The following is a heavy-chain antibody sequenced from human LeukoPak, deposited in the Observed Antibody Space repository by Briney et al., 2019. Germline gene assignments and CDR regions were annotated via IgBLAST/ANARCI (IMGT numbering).Heavy chain of an antibody. CDR1: GFTFSSYA. J-gene: IGHJ4*02. D-gene: IGHD3-10*01. V-gene: IGHV3-23*01. CDR2: ISGSGGST. Sequence: GGSLRLSCAASGFTFSSYAMSWVRQAPGKGLERVSAISGSGGSTYYAHSVKGRFTISRDNSKNTLYLQMNSLRAEDTAVYYCAKDHLGYYGSGSYYYFDYWGQGTLVTVSS. CDR3: AKDHLGYYGSGSYYYFDY.